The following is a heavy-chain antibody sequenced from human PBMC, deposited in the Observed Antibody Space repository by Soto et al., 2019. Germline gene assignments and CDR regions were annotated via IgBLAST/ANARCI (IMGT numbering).Heavy chain of an antibody. CDR1: DGSISSSSYY. Sequence: SETLSLTCTVSDGSISSSSYYWGWIRQPPGKGLEWIGSIYNSGSTYYNPSLKSRVTMSVDTSKNQFSLKLSSVIATDTAVYYCASSKGGYVDHWGQGTLVTVYS. D-gene: IGHD3-16*01. J-gene: IGHJ4*02. V-gene: IGHV4-39*01. CDR2: IYNSGST. CDR3: ASSKGGYVDH.